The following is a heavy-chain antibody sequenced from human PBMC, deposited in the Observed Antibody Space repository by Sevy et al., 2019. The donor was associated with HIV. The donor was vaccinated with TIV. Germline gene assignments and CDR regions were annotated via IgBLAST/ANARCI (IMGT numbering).Heavy chain of an antibody. Sequence: SETLSLTCTVSGGSISGYYLSWIRQPPGKGLEWIGYISYSGSTNYNPSLKSRVTISVDTSKNEFSLRLGSVTAADTAVYYCARSRVITGTFDYWGQGTLVTVSS. J-gene: IGHJ4*02. D-gene: IGHD1-20*01. CDR1: GGSISGYY. CDR3: ARSRVITGTFDY. V-gene: IGHV4-59*01. CDR2: ISYSGST.